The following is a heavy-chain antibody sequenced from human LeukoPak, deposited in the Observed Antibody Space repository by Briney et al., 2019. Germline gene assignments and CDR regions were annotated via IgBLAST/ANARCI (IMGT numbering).Heavy chain of an antibody. Sequence: GGSLRLSCAASGFTFSSCWMHWVRQVPGKGLVWVSRINSDGSSTDYADSVRGRFTISRDNAKNTLYLQMNSLRAEDTAVYYCAGDAHSGSPFDYWGQGTLVTVSS. CDR1: GFTFSSCW. CDR3: AGDAHSGSPFDY. D-gene: IGHD3-10*01. CDR2: INSDGSST. J-gene: IGHJ4*02. V-gene: IGHV3-74*01.